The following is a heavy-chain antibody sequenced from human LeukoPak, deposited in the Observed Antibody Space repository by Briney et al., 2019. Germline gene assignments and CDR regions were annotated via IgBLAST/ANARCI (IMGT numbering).Heavy chain of an antibody. Sequence: SETLSLTCTVSGGSISSGGYYWSWIRQPPGKGLEWIGYIYHSGSTYYNPSLKSRVTISVDRSKNQFSLKLSSVTAADTVVYYCARASGYDSSGYSLGYWGQGTLVTVSS. J-gene: IGHJ4*02. CDR1: GGSISSGGYY. V-gene: IGHV4-30-2*01. CDR3: ARASGYDSSGYSLGY. CDR2: IYHSGST. D-gene: IGHD3-22*01.